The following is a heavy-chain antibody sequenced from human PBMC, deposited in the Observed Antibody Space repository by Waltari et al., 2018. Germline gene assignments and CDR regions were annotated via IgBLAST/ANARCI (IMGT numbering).Heavy chain of an antibody. Sequence: QVQLEQWGAGLLRPSETLSLTCAAYGESFSGYFWTWIRQSPEKGLEWIGQVSHDGSTTYHPSLKTRVTISIDTSKNQFSLTLRSMTAADTAVYYCARQGPLTVVDVVVGGFDPWGQGTLVTVSS. CDR1: GESFSGYF. CDR3: ARQGPLTVVDVVVGGFDP. J-gene: IGHJ5*02. D-gene: IGHD3-22*01. V-gene: IGHV4-34*02. CDR2: VSHDGST.